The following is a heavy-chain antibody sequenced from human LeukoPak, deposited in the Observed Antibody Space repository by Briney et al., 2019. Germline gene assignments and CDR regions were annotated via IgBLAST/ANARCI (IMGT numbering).Heavy chain of an antibody. D-gene: IGHD3-10*02. CDR3: ARSTGSTMFIDY. V-gene: IGHV4-59*01. J-gene: IGHJ4*02. CDR1: GGSISPYY. Sequence: SETLSLTCTVSGGSISPYYWSWIRQPPGKGLEWLGYIYYSGNTEYKPSLKSRVAMSVGTSKNQFSLRLSSVTAADTAVYYCARSTGSTMFIDYWGQGTLVTVSS. CDR2: IYYSGNT.